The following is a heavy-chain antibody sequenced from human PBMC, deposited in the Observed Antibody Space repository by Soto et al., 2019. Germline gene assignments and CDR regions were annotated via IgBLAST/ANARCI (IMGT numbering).Heavy chain of an antibody. CDR3: AREWARGSYLYHDFDI. J-gene: IGHJ3*02. V-gene: IGHV1-18*01. CDR2: ISAYNGNT. Sequence: ASVKVSCKASGYTFTSYGISWVRQAPGQGLEWMGWISAYNGNTNYAQKLQGRVTMTTDTSTSTAYMELRSLRSDDTAVYYCAREWARGSYLYHDFDIWGQGTMVTASS. CDR1: GYTFTSYG. D-gene: IGHD1-26*01.